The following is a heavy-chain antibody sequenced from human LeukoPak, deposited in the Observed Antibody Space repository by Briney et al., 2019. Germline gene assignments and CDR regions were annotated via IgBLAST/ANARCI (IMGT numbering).Heavy chain of an antibody. CDR1: GYTFTGYY. Sequence: AASVKVSCKASGYTFTGYYMHWVRQAPGQGLEWMGWINPNSGGTNYAQKSQGRVTMTRDTSISTAYMELSRPRSDDTAVYYCARDQHCSSTSCYLFYYYYGMDVWGQGTTVTVSS. V-gene: IGHV1-2*02. J-gene: IGHJ6*02. CDR2: INPNSGGT. CDR3: ARDQHCSSTSCYLFYYYYGMDV. D-gene: IGHD2-2*01.